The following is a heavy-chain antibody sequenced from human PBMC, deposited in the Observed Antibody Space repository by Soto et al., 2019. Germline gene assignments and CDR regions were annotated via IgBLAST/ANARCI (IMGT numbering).Heavy chain of an antibody. D-gene: IGHD3-3*01. Sequence: ASVKVSCKVSGYTLTELSMHWVRQAPGKGLEWMGGFDPEDGETIYAQKFQGRVTMTEDTSTDTAYMELSSLRSEDTAVYYCATVHPRGRFLEWLSSYYFDYWGQGTLVTVSS. CDR3: ATVHPRGRFLEWLSSYYFDY. V-gene: IGHV1-24*01. J-gene: IGHJ4*02. CDR1: GYTLTELS. CDR2: FDPEDGET.